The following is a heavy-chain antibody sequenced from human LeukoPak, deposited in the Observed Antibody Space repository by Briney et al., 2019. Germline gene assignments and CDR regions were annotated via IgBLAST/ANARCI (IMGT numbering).Heavy chain of an antibody. CDR2: ISAYNGNT. CDR3: ARAAPGIAAVYYYYYYGMDV. CDR1: GYTFTSYG. V-gene: IGHV1-18*01. J-gene: IGHJ6*02. Sequence: ASVKVSCKASGYTFTSYGISWARQAPGQGLEWMGWISAYNGNTNYAQKLQGRVTMTTDTSTSTAYMELRSLRSDDTAVYYCARAAPGIAAVYYYYYYGMDVWGQGTTVTVSS. D-gene: IGHD6-13*01.